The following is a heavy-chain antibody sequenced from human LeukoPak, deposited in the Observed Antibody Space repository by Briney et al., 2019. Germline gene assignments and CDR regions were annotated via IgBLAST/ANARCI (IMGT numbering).Heavy chain of an antibody. V-gene: IGHV3-30*02. Sequence: GGSLRLSCVASGFTFSGHGMHWVRQAPGKGLEWVTFIQYDGSIKFYADSVKGRFTISRDNSKNTLYLQMNSLRAEDTAVYYCARDLADHYYDSSGYLDWGQGTLVTVSS. J-gene: IGHJ4*02. D-gene: IGHD3-22*01. CDR3: ARDLADHYYDSSGYLD. CDR1: GFTFSGHG. CDR2: IQYDGSIK.